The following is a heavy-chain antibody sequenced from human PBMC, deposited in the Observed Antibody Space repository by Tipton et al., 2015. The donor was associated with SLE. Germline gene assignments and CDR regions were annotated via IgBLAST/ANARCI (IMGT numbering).Heavy chain of an antibody. D-gene: IGHD2-21*02. Sequence: TLSLTCTVSGDSVRGSYWSWIRQPPGMGLEWIGFVYYGGSTNMGTTNYNPSLESRLDISVDTSGRLFFLRLSSVTAADTAVYYCAGRGDLVVVTAYFDYWGQGTLVTVSS. J-gene: IGHJ4*02. CDR2: VYYGGST. CDR1: GDSVRGSY. V-gene: IGHV4-59*02. CDR3: AGRGDLVVVTAYFDY.